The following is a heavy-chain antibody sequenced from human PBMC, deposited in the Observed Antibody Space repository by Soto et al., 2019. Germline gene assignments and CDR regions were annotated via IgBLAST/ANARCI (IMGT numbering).Heavy chain of an antibody. CDR2: ISYDGIHS. V-gene: IGHV3-30*18. Sequence: QVQLVESGGGVVQPGGSLRLPCAASGFTFRTYAMHWVRQAPGKGLEWLAVISYDGIHSYYADSVKGRFTISRDNSKNTLYLEMKRRRQKDTAAYYCVKAGWSGFDVLYLFFAHWGQGALVTVSS. CDR3: VKAGWSGFDVLYLFFAH. CDR1: GFTFRTYA. J-gene: IGHJ4*02. D-gene: IGHD5-12*01.